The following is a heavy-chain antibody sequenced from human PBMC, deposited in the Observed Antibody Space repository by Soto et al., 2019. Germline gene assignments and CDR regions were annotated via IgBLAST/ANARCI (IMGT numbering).Heavy chain of an antibody. V-gene: IGHV3-9*01. J-gene: IGHJ3*02. CDR3: AWYGDHDAFEI. CDR2: ISWKSGII. CDR1: GFSFDDYA. Sequence: EVQLVESGGGLVQPGRSLRLSCAASGFSFDDYAIYWVRQAPGKGLEWVSGISWKSGIIVYADSVKGRFTMSTDNAKNSLYLQMNSLRPEDTALYYCAWYGDHDAFEIWGQGTMVIVSS. D-gene: IGHD4-17*01.